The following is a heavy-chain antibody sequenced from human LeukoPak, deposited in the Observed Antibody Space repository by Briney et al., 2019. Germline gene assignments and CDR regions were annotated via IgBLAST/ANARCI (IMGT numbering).Heavy chain of an antibody. D-gene: IGHD6-19*01. CDR2: ISSSGSTI. CDR1: GFTVSSNY. V-gene: IGHV3-48*03. CDR3: ARAGSSGWYYFDY. Sequence: PGGSPRLSCAASGFTVSSNYMNWVRQAPGKGLEWVSYISSSGSTIYYADSVKGRFTISRDNAKNSLYLQMNSLRVEDTAVYYCARAGSSGWYYFDYWGQGTLVTVSS. J-gene: IGHJ4*02.